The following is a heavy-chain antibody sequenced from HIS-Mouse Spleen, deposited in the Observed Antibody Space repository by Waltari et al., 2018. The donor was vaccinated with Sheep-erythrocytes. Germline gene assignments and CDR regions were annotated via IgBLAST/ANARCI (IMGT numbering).Heavy chain of an antibody. V-gene: IGHV3-53*01. J-gene: IGHJ3*02. CDR1: GFTVSSNY. D-gene: IGHD4-17*01. Sequence: EVQLVESGGGLIQPGGSLRLSCAASGFTVSSNYMSWVRQAPGKGMDGVSGLYSGSRKYSAERVKGRFTISRDNSKNTLYLQMNSLRAEDTAVYYCARGHPDYGDYDAFDIWGQGTMVTVSS. CDR3: ARGHPDYGDYDAFDI. CDR2: LYSGSRK.